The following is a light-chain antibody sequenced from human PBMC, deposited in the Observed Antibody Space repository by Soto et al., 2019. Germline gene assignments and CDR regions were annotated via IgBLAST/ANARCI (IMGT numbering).Light chain of an antibody. V-gene: IGKV1-9*01. CDR3: QQYNSYSWT. CDR2: DAS. J-gene: IGKJ1*01. CDR1: QGISNF. Sequence: IQLTQSPSSLSASVGNRVTITCRASQGISNFLAWYQQKPGEAPKLLIYDASALPRGVPSRFSGSGSGTEFTLTISSLQPDDFATYYCQQYNSYSWTFGQGTKVDIK.